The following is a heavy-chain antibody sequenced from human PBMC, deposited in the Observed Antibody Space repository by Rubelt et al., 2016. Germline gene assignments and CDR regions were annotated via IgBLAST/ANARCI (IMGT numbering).Heavy chain of an antibody. CDR3: ARAPYGDIAYNHFDK. J-gene: IGHJ4*02. V-gene: IGHV3-30*04. Sequence: GGGVVQPGRSLRLSCAASGFTFSTYALHWVRQAPGKGLEWVAGISHEGSDKNYADSVKGRFTISRDNSRNTLYLQMSSLRVEDTAVYFCARAPYGDIAYNHFDKWGQGTLVTVSS. CDR1: GFTFSTYA. D-gene: IGHD4/OR15-4a*01. CDR2: ISHEGSDK.